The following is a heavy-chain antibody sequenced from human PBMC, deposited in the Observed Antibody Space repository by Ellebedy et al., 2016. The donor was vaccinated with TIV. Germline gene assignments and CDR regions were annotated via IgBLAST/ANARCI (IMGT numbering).Heavy chain of an antibody. CDR2: IYHSGST. D-gene: IGHD3-16*01. CDR3: ARGQYYDTTNYYLAG. V-gene: IGHV4-4*02. Sequence: MPSETLSLTCAVSGASISRSNWWSWVRQPPGKGLEWIGEIYHSGSTNYNPSLKSRVTILVDKSKNQFSLMLNSVTAADTAIYYCARGQYYDTTNYYLAGWGQGTLVTVSS. J-gene: IGHJ4*02. CDR1: GASISRSNW.